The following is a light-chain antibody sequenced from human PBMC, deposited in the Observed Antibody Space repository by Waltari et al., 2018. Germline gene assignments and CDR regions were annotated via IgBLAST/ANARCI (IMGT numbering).Light chain of an antibody. V-gene: IGKV1-33*01. CDR2: DAS. J-gene: IGKJ5*01. Sequence: DVQLTQSPSSLSASVGDRVTITCQASQDIYNYLNWFQQKPGKAPKLLIYDASNLETGVPSRFSGSRSGTDFTFTISSLQPEDVATYYCQQFKSYPRTFGQGTRLE. CDR3: QQFKSYPRT. CDR1: QDIYNY.